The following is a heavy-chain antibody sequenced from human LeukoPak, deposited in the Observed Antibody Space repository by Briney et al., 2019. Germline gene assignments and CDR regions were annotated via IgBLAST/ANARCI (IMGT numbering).Heavy chain of an antibody. J-gene: IGHJ3*02. CDR1: GGSISSYY. CDR2: IYYSGST. CDR3: AGGPPRGYPGGPDDAFDI. Sequence: KPSETLSLTCTVSGGSISSYYWSWIRQPPGKGLEWIGYIYYSGSTNYNPSLKSRVTISVDTSKNQFSLKLSSVTAADTAVYYCAGGPPRGYPGGPDDAFDIWGQGTMVTVSS. D-gene: IGHD3-10*01. V-gene: IGHV4-59*12.